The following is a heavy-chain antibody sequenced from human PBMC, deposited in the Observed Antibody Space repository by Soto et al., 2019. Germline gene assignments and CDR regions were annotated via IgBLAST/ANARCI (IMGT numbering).Heavy chain of an antibody. D-gene: IGHD2-15*01. CDR2: ISNDGHSK. J-gene: IGHJ4*02. CDR1: GFTFSSYA. CDR3: ARGNPYWAETRGLNN. Sequence: QVQLVESGGGVVQPGTSLRLSCAVSGFTFSSYAMHWVRQAPGKGLEWVSVISNDGHSKSYADSVKGRFTVSRDNSRDTVFLQMNSLRPDDTAVYYCARGNPYWAETRGLNNWGQGTLVTVSS. V-gene: IGHV3-30-3*01.